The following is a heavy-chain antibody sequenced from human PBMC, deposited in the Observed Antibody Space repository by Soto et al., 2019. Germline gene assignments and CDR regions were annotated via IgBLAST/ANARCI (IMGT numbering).Heavy chain of an antibody. CDR3: ARTGYYYGSGSYYYYYYYMDV. CDR2: MHYTGFS. Sequence: PSETLSLTCSFSGDSVTSHYLTWIRQSPEKGLEWIGYMHYTGFSHYNPSLKSRLTLSVDRSKNHFTLQLTSVTAADTAVYYCARTGYYYGSGSYYYYYYYMDVWGKGTAVTVSS. CDR1: GDSVTSHY. D-gene: IGHD3-10*01. J-gene: IGHJ6*03. V-gene: IGHV4-59*02.